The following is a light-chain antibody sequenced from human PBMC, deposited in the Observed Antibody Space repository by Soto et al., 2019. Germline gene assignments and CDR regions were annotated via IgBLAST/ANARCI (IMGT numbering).Light chain of an antibody. CDR3: SSYGASTTL. CDR1: SNDIGAYTY. J-gene: IGLJ2*01. CDR2: DVS. Sequence: QSALTQPASVSGSPGQSITIPCTGTSNDIGAYTYVSWYQQHPGKAPKLLIFDVSYRPSGISDRFSGSKSGNTASLTISGLQLEDEADYYCSSYGASTTLFGGGTKLTVL. V-gene: IGLV2-14*03.